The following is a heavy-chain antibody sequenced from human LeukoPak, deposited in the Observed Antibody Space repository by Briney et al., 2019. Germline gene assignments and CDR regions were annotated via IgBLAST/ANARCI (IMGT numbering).Heavy chain of an antibody. CDR3: ARGSSRDGYNFHFDY. V-gene: IGHV1-2*02. J-gene: IGHJ4*02. CDR2: INPNSGGT. CDR1: GYTFTGYY. D-gene: IGHD5-24*01. Sequence: ASVTVSCKASGYTFTGYYMHWVRQAPGQGLEWMGWINPNSGGTNYAQKFQGRVTMTRDTSISTAYMELSRLRSDDTAVYYCARGSSRDGYNFHFDYWGQGTLVTVSS.